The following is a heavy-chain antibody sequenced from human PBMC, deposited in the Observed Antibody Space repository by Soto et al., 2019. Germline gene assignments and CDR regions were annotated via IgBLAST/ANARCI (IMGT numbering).Heavy chain of an antibody. D-gene: IGHD3-10*01. J-gene: IGHJ6*02. V-gene: IGHV3-53*01. Sequence: GGSLRLSCAASGFTVTRNYMTWVRQAPGKGLEWVSVISRSGATYYPDSVRGRFTASRDYSHNTLYLQMDSLRVEDTAVYYCARDSGMIRGSYGVDVWGPGTTVTVSS. CDR3: ARDSGMIRGSYGVDV. CDR2: ISRSGAT. CDR1: GFTVTRNY.